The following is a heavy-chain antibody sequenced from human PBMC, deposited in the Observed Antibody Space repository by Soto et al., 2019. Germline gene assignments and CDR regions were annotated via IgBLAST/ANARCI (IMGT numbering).Heavy chain of an antibody. V-gene: IGHV3-15*07. CDR3: TTGNSSGYYWPHDAFDI. J-gene: IGHJ3*02. Sequence: GGSLRLSCAASGFTFSNAWMNWVRQAPGKGLEWVGRIKSKTDGGTTDYAAPVKGRFTISRDDSKNTLYLQMNSLKTEDTAVYYCTTGNSSGYYWPHDAFDIWGQGTMVTVSS. D-gene: IGHD3-22*01. CDR2: IKSKTDGGTT. CDR1: GFTFSNAW.